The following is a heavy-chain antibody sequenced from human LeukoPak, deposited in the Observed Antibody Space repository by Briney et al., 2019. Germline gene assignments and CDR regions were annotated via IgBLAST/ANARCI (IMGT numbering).Heavy chain of an antibody. CDR3: ARSIAAAYNDAFDI. V-gene: IGHV3-7*01. CDR2: IKQDGSEK. J-gene: IGHJ3*02. D-gene: IGHD6-13*01. Sequence: PGGSLRLSCAASGFTFSSYWMSWVRQAPGKGLEWVANIKQDGSEKYYVDSVKGRFTISRDNAKNSLYLQMNSLRAEDTAVYYCARSIAAAYNDAFDIWGQGTMVTVSS. CDR1: GFTFSSYW.